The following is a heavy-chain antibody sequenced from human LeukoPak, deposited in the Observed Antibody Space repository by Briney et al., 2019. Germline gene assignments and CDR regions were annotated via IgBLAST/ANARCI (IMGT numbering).Heavy chain of an antibody. CDR3: ARDPRGFSGYDTLDY. J-gene: IGHJ4*02. CDR1: GGSISSGGYY. CDR2: IYTSGST. D-gene: IGHD5-12*01. Sequence: SETLSLTCTVSGGSISSGGYYWTWIRQPAGKGLEWIGRIYTSGSTNYNPSLKSRVTLSVDTSKNQFSLKLNSVTAADTAVYYCARDPRGFSGYDTLDYWGQGTLVIVSS. V-gene: IGHV4-61*02.